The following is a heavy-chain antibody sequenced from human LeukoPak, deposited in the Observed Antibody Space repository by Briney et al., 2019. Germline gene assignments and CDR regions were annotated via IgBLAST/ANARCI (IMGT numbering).Heavy chain of an antibody. CDR3: ARSCGGVGCYGLDY. V-gene: IGHV3-64*01. CDR2: ISSNGVST. Sequence: GGSLRLSCAASGFTLSSYGMHWVRQAPGKGLECVSAISSNGVSTYHANSVKGRFTISRDNSENTLYLQMGSLRADDMAVYYCARSCGGVGCYGLDYWGQGTLVTVSS. J-gene: IGHJ4*02. D-gene: IGHD2-15*01. CDR1: GFTLSSYG.